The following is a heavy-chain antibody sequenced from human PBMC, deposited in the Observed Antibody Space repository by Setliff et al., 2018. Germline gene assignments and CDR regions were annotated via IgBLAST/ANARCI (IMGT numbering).Heavy chain of an antibody. CDR2: INHSGST. CDR3: ARDAYYFGSDNFKLGAVDV. D-gene: IGHD3-10*01. Sequence: SETLSLTCTVSGGSISSSSHYWSWIRQPPGKGLEWIGEINHSGSTNYNPSLTSRVSMSLDTSKRQVSLNLNSVTAADTAVYFCARDAYYFGSDNFKLGAVDVWGTGTTVTVSS. CDR1: GGSISSSSHY. V-gene: IGHV4-39*07. J-gene: IGHJ6*04.